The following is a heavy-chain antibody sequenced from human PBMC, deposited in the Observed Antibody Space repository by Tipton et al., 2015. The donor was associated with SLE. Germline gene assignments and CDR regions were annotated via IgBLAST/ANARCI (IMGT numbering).Heavy chain of an antibody. CDR2: ISSSSSYI. J-gene: IGHJ4*02. D-gene: IGHD3-16*01. CDR1: GLTFSRYN. CDR3: ARGDDYGDY. Sequence: SLRLSCAASGLTFSRYNMNWVRQAPGKGLEWVSSISSSSSYIYYADSVKGRFTISRDNAKNSLNLQMNSLGAEDTAVYYCARGDDYGDYWGQGTLVTVSS. V-gene: IGHV3-21*01.